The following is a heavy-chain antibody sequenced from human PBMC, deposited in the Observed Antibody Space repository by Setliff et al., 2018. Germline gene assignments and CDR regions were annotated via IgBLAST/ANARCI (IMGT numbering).Heavy chain of an antibody. CDR3: ARDNTMVGATDY. CDR1: GGSISSGTYY. V-gene: IGHV4-61*02. D-gene: IGHD1-26*01. J-gene: IGHJ4*02. Sequence: SETLSLSCTVSGGSISSGTYYWSWIRQPAGKGLEWIGRLHTSWSIDYNPSLKSLATISVDTSKNQFSLRLRSVTAADTAVYFCARDNTMVGATDYWGLGTLVTVSS. CDR2: LHTSWSI.